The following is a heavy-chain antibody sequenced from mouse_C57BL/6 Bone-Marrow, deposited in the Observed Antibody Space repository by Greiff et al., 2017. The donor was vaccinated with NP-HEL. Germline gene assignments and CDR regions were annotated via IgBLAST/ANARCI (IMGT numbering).Heavy chain of an antibody. CDR2: IDPEDGDT. CDR3: TTRGYYYGSSYYAMDY. CDR1: GFNIKDYY. J-gene: IGHJ4*01. Sequence: EVHLVESGSELVRPGASVKLSCTASGFNIKDYYMHWVKQRPEQGLEWIGRIDPEDGDTEYAPKFQGKATMTADTSSNTAYLQLSSLTSEDTAVYYCTTRGYYYGSSYYAMDYWGQGTSVTVSS. D-gene: IGHD1-1*01. V-gene: IGHV14-1*01.